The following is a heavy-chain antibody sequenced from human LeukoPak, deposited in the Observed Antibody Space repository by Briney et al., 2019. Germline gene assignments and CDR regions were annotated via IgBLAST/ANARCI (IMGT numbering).Heavy chain of an antibody. CDR1: GGTFSSYA. V-gene: IGHV1-69*13. CDR2: IIPIFGTA. Sequence: SVKVSCKASGGTFSSYAISWVRQAPGQGLEWMGGIIPIFGTANYAQKFQGRVTITADESTSTAYLELSSLTSEDTAVYYCARVVLGRRWLQTSYYYGMDVWGQGTTVTVSS. CDR3: ARVVLGRRWLQTSYYYGMDV. J-gene: IGHJ6*02. D-gene: IGHD5-24*01.